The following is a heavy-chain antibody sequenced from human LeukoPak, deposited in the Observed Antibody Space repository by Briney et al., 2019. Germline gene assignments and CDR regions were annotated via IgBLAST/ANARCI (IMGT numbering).Heavy chain of an antibody. CDR3: ARDRTISTAEGFDP. CDR1: GGSISSGGYY. D-gene: IGHD2-2*01. V-gene: IGHV4-31*03. J-gene: IGHJ5*02. CDR2: IYYSGST. Sequence: SETLSLTCTVSGGSISSGGYYWSWIRQHPGKGLEWIGYIYYSGSTYYNPSLKSRVTISVDTSKNQFSQKLSSVTAADTAVYYCARDRTISTAEGFDPWGQGTLVTVSS.